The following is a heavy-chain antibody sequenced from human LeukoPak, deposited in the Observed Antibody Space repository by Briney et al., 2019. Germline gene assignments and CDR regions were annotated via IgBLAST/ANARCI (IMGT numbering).Heavy chain of an antibody. Sequence: ASVKVSCKASGYTFTGYYMHWVRQAPGQGLEWMGWISPNSGGTNYAQKFQGRVTMTRDTSISTAYMELSRLRSDDTAVYYCARDHLRRDGFDYWGQGTLVTVSS. V-gene: IGHV1-2*02. D-gene: IGHD5-24*01. J-gene: IGHJ4*02. CDR2: ISPNSGGT. CDR3: ARDHLRRDGFDY. CDR1: GYTFTGYY.